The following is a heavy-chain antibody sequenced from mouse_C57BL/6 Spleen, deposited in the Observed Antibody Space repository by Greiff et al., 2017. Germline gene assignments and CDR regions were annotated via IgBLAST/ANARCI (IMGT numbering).Heavy chain of an antibody. Sequence: VQLQQSGPGLVQPSQSLSITCTVSGFSLTSYGVHWVRQSPGKGLEWLGVIWRGGSTDYNAAFMSRLSITKDNSKSQVFFKMNSLQADDTAIYYCATYDYDFYYAMDYWGQGTSVTVSS. D-gene: IGHD2-4*01. CDR3: ATYDYDFYYAMDY. CDR1: GFSLTSYG. J-gene: IGHJ4*01. V-gene: IGHV2-5*01. CDR2: IWRGGST.